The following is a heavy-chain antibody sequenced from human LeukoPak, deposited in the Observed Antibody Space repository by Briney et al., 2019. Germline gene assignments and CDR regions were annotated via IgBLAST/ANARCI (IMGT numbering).Heavy chain of an antibody. CDR2: IYYSGST. Sequence: SETLSLTCTVSGDSISSSSYYWGWIRQPPGKGLEWIGSIYYSGSTYYNPSLKSRVTISVDTSKNQFSLKLSSVTAADTAVYYCARSGYGSGSYYNVAYWGQGTLVTVSS. CDR1: GDSISSSSYY. D-gene: IGHD3-10*01. J-gene: IGHJ4*02. V-gene: IGHV4-39*01. CDR3: ARSGYGSGSYYNVAY.